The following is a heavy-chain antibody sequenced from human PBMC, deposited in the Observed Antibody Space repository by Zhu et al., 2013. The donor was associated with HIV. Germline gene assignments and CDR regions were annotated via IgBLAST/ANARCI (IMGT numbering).Heavy chain of an antibody. CDR2: ITTYNGKT. V-gene: IGHV1-18*01. Sequence: QIQLVQSGGEVRKPGASVKVSCNASGYSFPTYGITWVRQAPGQGLEWMGWITTYNGKTNYAQKFQGRVTMTADTSTSTAYMDLRSLRSDDTAVYYCARVLHNWDPGWFDPWGQGPWSPSPQ. CDR1: GYSFPTYG. D-gene: IGHD1-1*01. CDR3: ARVLHNWDPGWFDP. J-gene: IGHJ5*02.